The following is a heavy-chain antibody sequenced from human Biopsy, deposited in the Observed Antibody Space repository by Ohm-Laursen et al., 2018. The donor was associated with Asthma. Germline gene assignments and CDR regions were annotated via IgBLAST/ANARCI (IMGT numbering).Heavy chain of an antibody. J-gene: IGHJ4*02. CDR3: ASDFPKDYVRYNFQF. D-gene: IGHD4-17*01. CDR2: HDHEEGGT. V-gene: IGHV1-24*01. Sequence: VASVKVSCKISGYSLTDLSMHWVRLAPGQGLEWMGGHDHEEGGTVNARRFQGRVTMAEDTSTDTAYMELSSLSSDDTAVYYCASDFPKDYVRYNFQFWGQGTLVTVSS. CDR1: GYSLTDLS.